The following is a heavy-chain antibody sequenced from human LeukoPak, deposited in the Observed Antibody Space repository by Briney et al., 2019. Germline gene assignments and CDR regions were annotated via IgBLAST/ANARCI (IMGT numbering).Heavy chain of an antibody. Sequence: ASVKVSCKASGYTFTSYGISWVRQAPGQGLEWMGWISAYNGNTNYAQKLQGRVTMTTDTSTSTAYMELSRLRSDDTAVYYCARGMGYSGHDGIDYWGQGTLVTVSS. CDR1: GYTFTSYG. D-gene: IGHD5-12*01. J-gene: IGHJ4*02. CDR3: ARGMGYSGHDGIDY. CDR2: ISAYNGNT. V-gene: IGHV1-18*01.